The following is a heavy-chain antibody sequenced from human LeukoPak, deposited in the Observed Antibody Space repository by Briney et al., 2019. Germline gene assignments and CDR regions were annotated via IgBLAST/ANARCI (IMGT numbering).Heavy chain of an antibody. CDR2: ISWNSGSI. J-gene: IGHJ4*02. Sequence: GGSLRLSCAGSGFIFNNYAMHWDRQPPGKGLEWVSGISWNSGSIDYADSVKGRFTISRDNAKNSLYLQMNSLRVEGTAFYYCAKDNRRHYTSGPNPDSLHWGQGALVTVSS. V-gene: IGHV3-9*01. D-gene: IGHD6-19*01. CDR3: AKDNRRHYTSGPNPDSLH. CDR1: GFIFNNYA.